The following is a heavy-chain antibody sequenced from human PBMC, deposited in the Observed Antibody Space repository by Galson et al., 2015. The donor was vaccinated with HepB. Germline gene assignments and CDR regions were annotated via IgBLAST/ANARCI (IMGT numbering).Heavy chain of an antibody. Sequence: SLRLSCAASGFTFSDYWMTWVRQAPGKGPEWVATIRHDRGETWSVDSVKGRFTISRDNAKDSLYLQMNSLRVEDTAVYYCARDRYFYDSSAYYFGFYFHHWGQGTLVTVSS. D-gene: IGHD3-22*01. V-gene: IGHV3-7*05. CDR1: GFTFSDYW. CDR2: IRHDRGET. J-gene: IGHJ4*02. CDR3: ARDRYFYDSSAYYFGFYFHH.